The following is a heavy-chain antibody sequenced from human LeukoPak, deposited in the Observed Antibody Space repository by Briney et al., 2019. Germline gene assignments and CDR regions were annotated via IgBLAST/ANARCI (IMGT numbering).Heavy chain of an antibody. CDR1: GFTFSDYY. J-gene: IGHJ6*03. CDR3: ARDSIARGNIGNDMDV. Sequence: PGGSLRLSCAASGFTFSDYYLSWIRQAPGKGLEWVSYMKGRFSVSRDNAKNSLYLQMSSLRAEDTAVYYCARDSIARGNIGNDMDVWGNGTTVTVSS. D-gene: IGHD2/OR15-2a*01. V-gene: IGHV3-11*01.